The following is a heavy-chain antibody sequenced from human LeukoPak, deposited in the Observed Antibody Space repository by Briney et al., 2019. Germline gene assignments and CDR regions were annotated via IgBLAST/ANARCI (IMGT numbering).Heavy chain of an antibody. CDR2: IYHSGST. CDR3: ARVNGDYVPFDY. D-gene: IGHD4-17*01. Sequence: SETLSLTCAVSGGSISSNNWWSWVRQPPGKGLEWIGEIYHSGSTNYNPSLKSRVTISVDKSKNQFSLKLSSVTAADTAVYYCARVNGDYVPFDYWGQGTLVTVSS. V-gene: IGHV4-4*02. CDR1: GGSISSNNW. J-gene: IGHJ4*02.